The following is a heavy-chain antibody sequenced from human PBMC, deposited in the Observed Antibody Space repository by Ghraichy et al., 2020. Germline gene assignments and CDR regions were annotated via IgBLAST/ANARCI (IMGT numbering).Heavy chain of an antibody. CDR3: AKDIGGAATVSDAFDI. J-gene: IGHJ3*02. D-gene: IGHD2-15*01. CDR1: GFTFDDYA. Sequence: GGSLTLSCAASGFTFDDYAMHWVRQAPGKGLEWVSLISGDGGSTYYADSVKGRFTISRDNSKNSLYLQMNSLRTEDTALYYCAKDIGGAATVSDAFDIWGQGTMVTVSS. CDR2: ISGDGGST. V-gene: IGHV3-43*02.